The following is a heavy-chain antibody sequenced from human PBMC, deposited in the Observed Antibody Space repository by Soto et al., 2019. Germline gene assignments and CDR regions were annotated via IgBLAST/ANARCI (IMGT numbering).Heavy chain of an antibody. CDR3: ARQGYYDFWSGYYNHYYYYIDV. D-gene: IGHD3-3*01. V-gene: IGHV4-59*08. J-gene: IGHJ6*03. Sequence: PSETLSLTCTVSGGSISSYYWSWIRQPPGKGLEWIGYIYYSGSTNYNPSLKSRVTISVDTSKNQFSLKLSSVTAADTAVYYCARQGYYDFWSGYYNHYYYYIDVWGKGTTVTVSS. CDR2: IYYSGST. CDR1: GGSISSYY.